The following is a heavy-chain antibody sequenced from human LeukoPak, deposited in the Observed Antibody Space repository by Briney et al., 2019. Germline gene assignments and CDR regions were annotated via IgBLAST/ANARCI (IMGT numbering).Heavy chain of an antibody. V-gene: IGHV4-34*01. CDR1: GGSFSGYY. D-gene: IGHD2-15*01. J-gene: IGHJ4*02. CDR2: INYSGGT. Sequence: SETLSLTCAVYGGSFSGYYWTWIRQPPGKGLEWIGEINYSGGTNYHPSLKSRVTISLDMSKRQFSLRLSAVTAADTALYYCATLTATYNPYDFWGQGTLVTVSS. CDR3: ATLTATYNPYDF.